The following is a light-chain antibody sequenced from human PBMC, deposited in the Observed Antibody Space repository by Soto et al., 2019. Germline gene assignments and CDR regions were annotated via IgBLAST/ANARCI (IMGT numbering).Light chain of an antibody. CDR2: AAS. Sequence: DIQMTQSPSSLSASVGDRVTITCRASQSISSYLNWYQQKPGKAPKLLIYAASSLQSGVPSRFSGSGFGTDFTLTISSLQPEDSATYYCLQDFNYPLTFGGGTKVDIK. V-gene: IGKV1-39*01. CDR3: LQDFNYPLT. J-gene: IGKJ4*01. CDR1: QSISSY.